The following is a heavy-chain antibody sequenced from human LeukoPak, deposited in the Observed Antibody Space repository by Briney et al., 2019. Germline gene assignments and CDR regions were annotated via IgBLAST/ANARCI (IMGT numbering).Heavy chain of an antibody. J-gene: IGHJ4*02. Sequence: GGSLRLSCVASGFTFSGYSLSWVRQTPGKGLEWVSSIASSENQIYYADSVLGRFTISRDNAKKSVYLQMNSLKAEDTAVYYCARRGPGSGWPIDYWGQGTLVIVSS. D-gene: IGHD6-19*01. V-gene: IGHV3-21*01. CDR1: GFTFSGYS. CDR2: IASSENQI. CDR3: ARRGPGSGWPIDY.